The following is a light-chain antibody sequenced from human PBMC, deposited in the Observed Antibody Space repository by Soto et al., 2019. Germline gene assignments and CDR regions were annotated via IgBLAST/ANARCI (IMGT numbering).Light chain of an antibody. Sequence: EIVLTQSPGTLSFSPGERATLPFRASQSVKSSYLAWYQHKPGQAPRLLIYGTSSRATGIPDRFSGSGSGTDFTLTISRLEPEDFAVYYCQQYGSSITFGQGTRLEIK. V-gene: IGKV3-20*01. J-gene: IGKJ5*01. CDR2: GTS. CDR3: QQYGSSIT. CDR1: QSVKSSY.